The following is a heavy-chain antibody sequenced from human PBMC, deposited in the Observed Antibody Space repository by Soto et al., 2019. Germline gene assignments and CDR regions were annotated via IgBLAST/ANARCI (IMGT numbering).Heavy chain of an antibody. CDR2: INAGNGNT. Sequence: ASVKVSCKASGYTFTSYAMHWVRQAPGQRLEWMGWINAGNGNTKYSQKFQGRVTITRDTSASTAYMELSSLRSEDTAVYYCARVQAGGSQRGAWFDPWGQGTLVTVSS. V-gene: IGHV1-3*01. D-gene: IGHD1-26*01. CDR3: ARVQAGGSQRGAWFDP. J-gene: IGHJ5*02. CDR1: GYTFTSYA.